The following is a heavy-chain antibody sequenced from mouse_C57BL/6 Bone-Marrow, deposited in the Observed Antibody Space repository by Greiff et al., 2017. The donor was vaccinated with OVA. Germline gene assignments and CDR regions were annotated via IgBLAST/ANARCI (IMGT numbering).Heavy chain of an antibody. CDR3: TRWNYGSSSWYFDV. CDR2: IYPGNSDT. CDR1: GYTFTSYW. D-gene: IGHD1-1*01. V-gene: IGHV1-5*01. Sequence: EVQLQQSGTVLARPGASVTMSCKTSGYTFTSYWMHWVQQRPGQGLEWIGAIYPGNSDTSYNQQFKGKANLTAVTSARPSFMVLSSLTNEDSTSFYCTRWNYGSSSWYFDVWGTGTTVTVSS. J-gene: IGHJ1*03.